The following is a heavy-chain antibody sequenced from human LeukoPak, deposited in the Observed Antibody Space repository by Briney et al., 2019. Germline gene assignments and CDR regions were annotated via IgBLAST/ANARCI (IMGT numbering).Heavy chain of an antibody. V-gene: IGHV4-31*03. CDR3: ARGAGAIFGVVINYFDY. D-gene: IGHD3-3*01. Sequence: PSETLSLTCTVSGGSISSSGYYWSWIRQHPGKGLEWIGYIYYSGSTYYNPSLKSRVTISVDTSKNQFSLKLSSVTAADTAAYYCARGAGAIFGVVINYFDYWGQGTLVTVSS. CDR1: GGSISSSGYY. J-gene: IGHJ4*02. CDR2: IYYSGST.